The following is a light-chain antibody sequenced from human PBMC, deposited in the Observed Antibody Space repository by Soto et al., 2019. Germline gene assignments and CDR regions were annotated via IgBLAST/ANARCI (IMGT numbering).Light chain of an antibody. CDR3: QQRSNWPPTWT. J-gene: IGKJ1*01. Sequence: EIVLTQSPATLSWAPGERATLSCRASQSVSTYLAWYQQKPGQAPRLLIYDASKSATGIPVRFSGSGSGTDFTLTITSLEPEDLGVYYCQQRSNWPPTWTFGQGTKVDIK. CDR2: DAS. V-gene: IGKV3-11*01. CDR1: QSVSTY.